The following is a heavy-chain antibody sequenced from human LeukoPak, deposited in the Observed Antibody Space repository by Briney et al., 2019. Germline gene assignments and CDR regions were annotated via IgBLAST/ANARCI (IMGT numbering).Heavy chain of an antibody. J-gene: IGHJ4*02. V-gene: IGHV4-38-2*01. Sequence: PWGVLRLSCAASGFTFSDYYMSWIRQHPGKGLEWIGSIYYSGSTYYNPSLKSRVTISVDTSKNQFSLKLSSVTAADTAVYYCARVYYYGSGSYGFDYWGQGTLVTVSS. CDR3: ARVYYYGSGSYGFDY. CDR1: GFTFSDYY. CDR2: IYYSGST. D-gene: IGHD3-10*01.